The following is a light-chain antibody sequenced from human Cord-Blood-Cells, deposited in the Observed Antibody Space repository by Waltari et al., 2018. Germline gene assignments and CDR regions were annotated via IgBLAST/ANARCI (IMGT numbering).Light chain of an antibody. CDR2: GAS. J-gene: IGKJ3*01. Sequence: EIALTQSPGTLSLSPGERATLSCRASQSVSSSYLAWYQQKPGKAPKLLIYGASSRATGIPDRFSGSGSGTDFTLTISRLEPEDFAVYYCQQYGSSPFTFGPGTKVDIK. CDR3: QQYGSSPFT. V-gene: IGKV3-20*01. CDR1: QSVSSSY.